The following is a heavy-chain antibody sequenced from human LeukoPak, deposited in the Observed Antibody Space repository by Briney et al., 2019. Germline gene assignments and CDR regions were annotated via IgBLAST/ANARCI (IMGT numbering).Heavy chain of an antibody. V-gene: IGHV1-8*03. Sequence: ASVKVSCEASGYTFTSYDINWVRQATGQGLEWMGWMNPNSGNTGYAQKFQGRVTITRNTSISTAYMELSSLRSEDTAVYYCARGSSGCSSTSCYASVWFDPWGQGTLVTVSS. CDR3: ARGSSGCSSTSCYASVWFDP. J-gene: IGHJ5*02. CDR2: MNPNSGNT. D-gene: IGHD2-2*01. CDR1: GYTFTSYD.